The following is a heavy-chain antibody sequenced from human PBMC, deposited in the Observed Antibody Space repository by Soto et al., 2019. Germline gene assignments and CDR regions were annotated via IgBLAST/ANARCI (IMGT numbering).Heavy chain of an antibody. J-gene: IGHJ5*02. CDR3: ATGTNGTTGWFHP. D-gene: IGHD1-1*01. Sequence: ASVNVSCKPSGYTFIAYYLHWVRQVPGQGLEWMGWVNPKSGDTNYAQKFQGRLSMTRDTSLSSAHMHLSRLTSDDTAVYYCATGTNGTTGWFHPWGQGTQVTVSS. CDR1: GYTFIAYY. V-gene: IGHV1-2*02. CDR2: VNPKSGDT.